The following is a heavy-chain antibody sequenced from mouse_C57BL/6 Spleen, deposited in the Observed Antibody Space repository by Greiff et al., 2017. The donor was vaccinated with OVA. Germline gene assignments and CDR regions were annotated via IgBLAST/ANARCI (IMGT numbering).Heavy chain of an antibody. V-gene: IGHV1-55*01. J-gene: IGHJ3*01. CDR3: ARRLTGTSGFAY. Sequence: VQLQQPGAELVKPGASVKMSCKASGYTFTSYWITWVKQRPGQGLEWIGDIYPGSGSTNYNEKFKSKATLTVDTSSSTAYMQLSSLTSEDSAVYYCARRLTGTSGFAYWGQGTLVTVSA. CDR2: IYPGSGST. CDR1: GYTFTSYW. D-gene: IGHD4-1*01.